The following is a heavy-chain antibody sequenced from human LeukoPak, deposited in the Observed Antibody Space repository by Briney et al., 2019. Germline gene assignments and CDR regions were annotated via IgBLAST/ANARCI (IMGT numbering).Heavy chain of an antibody. CDR3: ARRRYYDILTGPIGPAFDI. V-gene: IGHV1-2*04. J-gene: IGHJ3*02. Sequence: GPVKVSCKASGYTLTGYYMHWVRQAPGQGLEWMGWINPNSGGTNYAQKFQGWVTMTRDTSISTAYMELSRLRSDDTAVYYCARRRYYDILTGPIGPAFDIWGQGTMVTVSS. CDR2: INPNSGGT. D-gene: IGHD3-9*01. CDR1: GYTLTGYY.